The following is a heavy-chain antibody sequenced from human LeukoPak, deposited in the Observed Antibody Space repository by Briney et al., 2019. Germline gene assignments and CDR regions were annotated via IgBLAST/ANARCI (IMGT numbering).Heavy chain of an antibody. V-gene: IGHV4-4*02. D-gene: IGHD4-11*01. J-gene: IGHJ6*03. Sequence: SETLSLTCAVSGGSISSSNWWSWVRQPPGKGLEWIGEIYHSGSTNYNPSLKSRATFSVDASKNQFSLKLSFVTAADTAVYYCARSGQYYYDYYMDVWGKGTTVTISS. CDR2: IYHSGST. CDR1: GGSISSSNW. CDR3: ARSGQYYYDYYMDV.